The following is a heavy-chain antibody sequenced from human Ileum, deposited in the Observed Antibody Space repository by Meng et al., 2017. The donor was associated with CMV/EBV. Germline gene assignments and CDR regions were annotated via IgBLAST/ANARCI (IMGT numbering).Heavy chain of an antibody. V-gene: IGHV4-4*07. CDR3: ARGPGGFGDFNFDY. Sequence: QGQLQESGPGLVKPSDTLSLTCTVSGDSITSFYWSWIRQPAGKALEWIGRIYHGGSTNYNPSLKSRVTLSVDTSKNQFSMRLTSVTAADTAVYYCARGPGGFGDFNFDYWGQGTLVTVSS. D-gene: IGHD3-16*01. CDR1: GDSITSFY. J-gene: IGHJ4*02. CDR2: IYHGGST.